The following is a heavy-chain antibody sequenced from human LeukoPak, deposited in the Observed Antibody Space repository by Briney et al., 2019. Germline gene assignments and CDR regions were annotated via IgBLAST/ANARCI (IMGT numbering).Heavy chain of an antibody. J-gene: IGHJ6*03. V-gene: IGHV3-7*03. CDR2: IKQDGSEK. CDR3: AKCGYYYYMDV. Sequence: GGSLRLSCAASGFTFSTYWMTWVRQAPGKGLEWVANIKQDGSEKYYVDSVKGRFTISRDNSKNTLYLQMNSLRAEDTAVYYCAKCGYYYYMDVWGKGTTVTISS. CDR1: GFTFSTYW.